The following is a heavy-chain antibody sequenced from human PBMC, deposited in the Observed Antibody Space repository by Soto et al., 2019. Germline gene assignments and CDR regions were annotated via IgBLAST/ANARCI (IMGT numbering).Heavy chain of an antibody. J-gene: IGHJ6*03. V-gene: IGHV4-59*01. CDR2: IYYSGST. CDR1: GGSISSYY. Sequence: PSETLSLTCTVSGGSISSYYWSWIRQPPGKGLEWIGYIYYSGSTNYNPSLKSRVTISVDTSKNQFSLKLSSVTAADTAVYYCARDLWDNYMDVRGKGTTVTVSS. D-gene: IGHD1-26*01. CDR3: ARDLWDNYMDV.